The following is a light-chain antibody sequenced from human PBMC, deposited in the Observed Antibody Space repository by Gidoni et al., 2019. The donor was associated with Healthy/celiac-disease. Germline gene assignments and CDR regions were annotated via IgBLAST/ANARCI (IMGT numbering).Light chain of an antibody. J-gene: IGKJ4*01. CDR3: QQYNNWPPFT. Sequence: EIVMTQSPATLSVSPGERATLSCRASQSVSSNLAWYQQKPGQAPRLLIYGASTRATGIPARFSGSGSGTEFTLTISSRQSEDFAVYYCQQYNNWPPFTFXGXTKVEIK. CDR2: GAS. V-gene: IGKV3-15*01. CDR1: QSVSSN.